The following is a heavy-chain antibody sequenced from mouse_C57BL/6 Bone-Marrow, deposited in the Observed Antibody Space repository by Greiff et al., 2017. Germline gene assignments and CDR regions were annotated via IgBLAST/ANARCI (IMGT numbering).Heavy chain of an antibody. D-gene: IGHD2-3*01. CDR2: IDPEIGDT. V-gene: IGHV14-4*01. CDR3: SSFDGNYFAF. J-gene: IGHJ2*01. Sequence: VQLQQSGAELVRPGASVKLSCTASGFNFTDDYIPWVKQRPEQGLEWIGWIDPEIGDTEYASKFQGKATITSDTSSNTAYLQLSSLTSEDTAVYYCSSFDGNYFAFWGQGTPLSVAS. CDR1: GFNFTDDY.